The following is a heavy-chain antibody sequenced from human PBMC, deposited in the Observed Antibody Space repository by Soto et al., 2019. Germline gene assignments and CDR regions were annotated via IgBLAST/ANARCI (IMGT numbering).Heavy chain of an antibody. CDR2: IYYSGRT. CDR3: ARGYCSSTLCYIWDNWFDP. CDR1: GGSISSYY. V-gene: IGHV4-59*01. D-gene: IGHD2-2*02. Sequence: QVQLQESGPGLVKPSETLSLTCTVSGGSISSYYWSWIRQPPGKGLEWIGYIYYSGRTNYNPSLKIRASXSXDXXKNQFSLQLSSVTAAATAVYYCARGYCSSTLCYIWDNWFDPWGQGTLVTVSS. J-gene: IGHJ5*02.